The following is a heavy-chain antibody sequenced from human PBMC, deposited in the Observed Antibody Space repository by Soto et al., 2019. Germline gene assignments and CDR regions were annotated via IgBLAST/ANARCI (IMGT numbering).Heavy chain of an antibody. J-gene: IGHJ4*02. CDR3: ARDDYDSSGYYYVDY. D-gene: IGHD3-22*01. CDR1: GFTFSSYG. CDR2: IWYDGSNK. V-gene: IGHV3-33*01. Sequence: QVQLVESGGGVVQPGRSLRLSCAASGFTFSSYGMHWVRQAPGKGLEWVAVIWYDGSNKYYADSLKGRLTISRDNSKKTLYLQVNSLRAEDKAVYFCARDDYDSSGYYYVDYWGQGTLVTVSS.